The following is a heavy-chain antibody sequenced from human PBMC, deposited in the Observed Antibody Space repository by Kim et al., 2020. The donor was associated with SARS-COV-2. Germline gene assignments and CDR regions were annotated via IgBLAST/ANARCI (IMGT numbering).Heavy chain of an antibody. CDR2: IIPIFGTA. CDR1: GGTFSSYA. D-gene: IGHD6-13*01. Sequence: SVKVSCKASGGTFSSYAISWVRQAPGQGLEWMGGIIPIFGTANYAQKFQGRVTITADESTSTAYMELSSLRSEDTAVYYCARGVQQLVRGYIGYWGQGTLVTVSS. J-gene: IGHJ4*02. CDR3: ARGVQQLVRGYIGY. V-gene: IGHV1-69*13.